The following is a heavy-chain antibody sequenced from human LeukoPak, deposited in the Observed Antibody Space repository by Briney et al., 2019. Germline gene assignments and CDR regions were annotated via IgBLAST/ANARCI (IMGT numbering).Heavy chain of an antibody. CDR3: APQTMILVL. CDR2: IKEHRSKT. D-gene: IGHD3-22*01. J-gene: IGHJ4*02. CDR1: GCSFNTQW. V-gene: IGHV3-7*01. Sequence: GGSLRLSCVASGCSFNTQWVSWVGQAQPKGREGVANIKEHRSKTDYVDSVKRRFTISRDNAKPSALLQMNSMRAEDMAVYYCAPQTMILVLGGQGTLLTVP.